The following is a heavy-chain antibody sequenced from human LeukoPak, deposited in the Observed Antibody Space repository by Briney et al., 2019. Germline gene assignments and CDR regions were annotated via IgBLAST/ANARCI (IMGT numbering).Heavy chain of an antibody. Sequence: GGSLRLSCAASGFTFSGYGMHWVRQAPGKGLEWVAFIQYDGSNKYYADSVKGRFTISRDNSKNTLYLQMNSLRAEDTAVYYCAKVSYGYSLADYWGQGTLVTVSS. J-gene: IGHJ4*02. CDR1: GFTFSGYG. D-gene: IGHD5-24*01. CDR3: AKVSYGYSLADY. V-gene: IGHV3-30*02. CDR2: IQYDGSNK.